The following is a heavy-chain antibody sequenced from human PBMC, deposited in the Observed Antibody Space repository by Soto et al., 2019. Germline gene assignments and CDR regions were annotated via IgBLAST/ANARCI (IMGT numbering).Heavy chain of an antibody. CDR2: IWYDGSNK. Sequence: HPGGSLRLSCAASGFTFSSYGMHWVRQAPGKGLEWVAVIWYDGSNKYYADSVKGRFTISRDNSKNTLYLQMNSLRAEDTAVYYCARDDLVGSYYLFHYWGQGTLVTVSS. J-gene: IGHJ4*02. CDR1: GFTFSSYG. V-gene: IGHV3-33*01. D-gene: IGHD1-26*01. CDR3: ARDDLVGSYYLFHY.